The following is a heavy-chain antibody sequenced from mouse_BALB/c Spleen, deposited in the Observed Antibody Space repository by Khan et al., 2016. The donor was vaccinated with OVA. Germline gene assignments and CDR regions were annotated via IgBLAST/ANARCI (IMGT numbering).Heavy chain of an antibody. D-gene: IGHD2-10*02. J-gene: IGHJ3*01. CDR2: IFPNNGGT. Sequence: VRLQQSGPELVKPGASVKIPCKASGYPFTDYNMAWVKQSHGRGLEWIGDIFPNNGGTVYNQKFKGKATLTVDKSSSTAFLELRSLPSEANAVYYGARHGYGGFAYWGQGTLVTVSA. CDR1: GYPFTDYN. CDR3: ARHGYGGFAY. V-gene: IGHV1-18*01.